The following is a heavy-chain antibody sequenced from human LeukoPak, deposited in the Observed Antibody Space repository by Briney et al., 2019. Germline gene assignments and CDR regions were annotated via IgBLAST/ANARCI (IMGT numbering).Heavy chain of an antibody. CDR1: GFTFSDYY. V-gene: IGHV3-11*01. CDR2: ISSSGFTI. D-gene: IGHD4-17*01. J-gene: IGHJ4*02. Sequence: GGSLRLSCAASGFTFSDYYMSWIRQSPGKGLEWVSYISSSGFTIFYADSVMGRFTISKDNARNSLYLQMNSLRAEDTAVYYCARVLYGDYSPFDSWGQGTLVTVSS. CDR3: ARVLYGDYSPFDS.